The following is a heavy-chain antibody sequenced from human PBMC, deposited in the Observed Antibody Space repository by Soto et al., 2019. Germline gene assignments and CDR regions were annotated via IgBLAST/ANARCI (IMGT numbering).Heavy chain of an antibody. V-gene: IGHV3-48*03. CDR2: ISSSGSTI. Sequence: GGSLRLSCAASGFTFSRYEMNWVRQAPGKGLEWVSYISSSGSTIYYADSVKGQFTISRDNAKNTLYLQMNSLRAEDTAVYYCARVAITQIYYYYGMDAWGQGPTVTASS. CDR1: GFTFSRYE. J-gene: IGHJ6*02. CDR3: ARVAITQIYYYYGMDA. D-gene: IGHD3-16*01.